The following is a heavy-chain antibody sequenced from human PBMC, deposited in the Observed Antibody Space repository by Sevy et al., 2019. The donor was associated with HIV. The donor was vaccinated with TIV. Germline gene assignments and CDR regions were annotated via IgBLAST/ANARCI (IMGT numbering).Heavy chain of an antibody. V-gene: IGHV3-11*06. J-gene: IGHJ4*02. CDR1: GFIFSDYN. CDR2: ISSTSTYT. Sequence: GGSLRLSCAASGFIFSDYNMGWIRQAPGKGLEWVSYISSTSTYTKHADSVKGRFTISRDNTKNSLFLQMNSLRAEDTAVYYCARRPTSTGPPRFDYWGQGTLVTVSS. CDR3: ARRPTSTGPPRFDY. D-gene: IGHD2-8*02.